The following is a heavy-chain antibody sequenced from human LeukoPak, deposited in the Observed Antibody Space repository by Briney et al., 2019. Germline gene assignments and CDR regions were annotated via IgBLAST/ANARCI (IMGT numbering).Heavy chain of an antibody. J-gene: IGHJ6*02. V-gene: IGHV1-2*02. CDR1: GYTFTGYY. D-gene: IGHD1-26*01. CDR3: ARDRLRVGATWHYYYGMDV. Sequence: ASVKVSCKASGYTFTGYYMHWVRQAPGQGLEWMGGINPNSGGTNYAQKFQGRVTMTRDTSISTAYMELSRLRSDDTAVYYCARDRLRVGATWHYYYGMDVWGQGTTVTVSS. CDR2: INPNSGGT.